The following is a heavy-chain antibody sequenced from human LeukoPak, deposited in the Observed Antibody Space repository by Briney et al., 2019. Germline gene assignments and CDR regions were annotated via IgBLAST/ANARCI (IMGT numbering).Heavy chain of an antibody. Sequence: NPSETLSLTCTVSGGSISSYYWSWIRQPPGKGLEWIGYIYYSGSTNYNPSLKSRVTISVDTSKYQFCLKLSSVTAADTGVYYCARNGGGDIVATVYYFDYWGQGTLVTVSS. V-gene: IGHV4-59*01. CDR1: GGSISSYY. D-gene: IGHD5-12*01. CDR2: IYYSGST. CDR3: ARNGGGDIVATVYYFDY. J-gene: IGHJ4*02.